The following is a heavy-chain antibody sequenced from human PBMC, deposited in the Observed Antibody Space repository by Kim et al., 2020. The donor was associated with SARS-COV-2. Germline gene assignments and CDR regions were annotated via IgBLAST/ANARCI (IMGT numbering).Heavy chain of an antibody. D-gene: IGHD6-19*01. V-gene: IGHV3-9*01. CDR3: AKDLKQSSGWPYYFDY. Sequence: GGSLRLSCAASGFTFDVYAMHWVRQAPGKGLEWVSGISWNSGSIGYADSVKGRFTISRDNAKNSLYLQMNSLRAEDTALYYCAKDLKQSSGWPYYFDYWG. J-gene: IGHJ4*01. CDR1: GFTFDVYA. CDR2: ISWNSGSI.